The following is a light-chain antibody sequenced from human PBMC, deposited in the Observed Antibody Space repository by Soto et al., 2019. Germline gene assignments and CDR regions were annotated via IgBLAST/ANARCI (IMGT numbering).Light chain of an antibody. CDR2: DAS. CDR1: QSISSY. V-gene: IGKV3-11*01. J-gene: IGKJ4*01. Sequence: EIVLTQSPATLSLSPGETATLSCRASQSISSYLTWYQQKPGQAPRLLISDASNRATGIPARFSGSGSGTDFTLTISSLEPEDFAVYYCQQRSNWPSTFGGGTKVEIK. CDR3: QQRSNWPST.